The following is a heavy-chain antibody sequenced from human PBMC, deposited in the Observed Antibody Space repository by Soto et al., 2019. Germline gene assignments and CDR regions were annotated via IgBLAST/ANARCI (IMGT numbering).Heavy chain of an antibody. D-gene: IGHD2-2*01. J-gene: IGHJ6*02. CDR2: ILYDGSND. Sequence: PGGSLRLSCTASGFTFSTYAMHWVRQAPGKGLEWVALILYDGSNDIYADSVKGRFTTSRDNSMNTLYLQMNSLRAEDTALYYCARTGXAMLPSRNPHYYYGMDVWGHGTTVTVSS. V-gene: IGHV3-30-3*01. CDR1: GFTFSTYA. CDR3: ARTGXAMLPSRNPHYYYGMDV.